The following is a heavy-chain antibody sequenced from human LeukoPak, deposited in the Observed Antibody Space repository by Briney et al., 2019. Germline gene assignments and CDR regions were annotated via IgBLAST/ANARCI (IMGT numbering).Heavy chain of an antibody. Sequence: SETLSLTCAVSGYSISSGYYWGWIRQPPGKGLEWIGSIYHSGSTYYNTSLKRRVTISVDTSKNQFSLKLSSVTAADTAVYYCARARYNWFDPWGQGTLVTVSS. V-gene: IGHV4-38-2*01. CDR2: IYHSGST. CDR3: ARARYNWFDP. CDR1: GYSISSGYY. J-gene: IGHJ5*02.